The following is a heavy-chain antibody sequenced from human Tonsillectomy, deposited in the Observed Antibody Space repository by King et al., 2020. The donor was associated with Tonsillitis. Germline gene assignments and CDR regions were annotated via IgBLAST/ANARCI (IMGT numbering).Heavy chain of an antibody. CDR2: IDPSDSYT. V-gene: IGHV5-10-1*01. CDR1: GYSFTSYW. Sequence: QLVQSGAEVKKPGESLRISCKGSGYSFTSYWISWVRQMPGKGLEWMGRIDPSDSYTNYSPSFQGHVTISADKSISTAYLQWSSLKASDTAMYYCARHGNLDTPMVTEFDYWGQGTLVTVSS. J-gene: IGHJ4*02. D-gene: IGHD5-18*01. CDR3: ARHGNLDTPMVTEFDY.